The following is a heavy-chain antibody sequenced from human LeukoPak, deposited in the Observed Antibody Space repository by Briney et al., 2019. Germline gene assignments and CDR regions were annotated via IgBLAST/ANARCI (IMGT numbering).Heavy chain of an antibody. CDR3: ARMGITMVRGAPYGMDV. CDR2: INHSGST. Sequence: SETLSLTCVVYGGSFSGYYWSWIRQPPGKGLEWIGEINHSGSTNYNPSLKSRVTISVDTSKNQFSLKLSSVTAADTAVYYCARMGITMVRGAPYGMDVWGQGTTVTVSS. D-gene: IGHD3-10*01. J-gene: IGHJ6*02. CDR1: GGSFSGYY. V-gene: IGHV4-34*01.